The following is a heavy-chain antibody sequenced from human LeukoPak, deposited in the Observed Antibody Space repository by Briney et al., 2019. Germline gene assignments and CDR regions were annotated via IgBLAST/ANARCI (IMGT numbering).Heavy chain of an antibody. Sequence: SETLSLTCAVHGEPFTGYYWSWIRQSPERGLEWLGAIHHSGSTNYNPSLKRPVTLSVDASRNEVSLKVDSVTAADTAVYFCARARLGRCTNGICRYFDYWGQGSVVTVSS. J-gene: IGHJ4*02. D-gene: IGHD2-8*01. CDR1: GEPFTGYY. CDR2: IHHSGST. CDR3: ARARLGRCTNGICRYFDY. V-gene: IGHV4-34*01.